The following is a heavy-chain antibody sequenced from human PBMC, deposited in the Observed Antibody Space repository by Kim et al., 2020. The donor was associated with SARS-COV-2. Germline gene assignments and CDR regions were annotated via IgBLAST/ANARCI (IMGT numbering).Heavy chain of an antibody. V-gene: IGHV1-46*01. Sequence: PSGGSTSYAQKFQDKVTMTRDTSTSTVYMELSSLRSEDTAVYYCARSGMHVWGQGTTVTVSS. CDR3: ARSGMHV. CDR2: PSGGST. J-gene: IGHJ6*02.